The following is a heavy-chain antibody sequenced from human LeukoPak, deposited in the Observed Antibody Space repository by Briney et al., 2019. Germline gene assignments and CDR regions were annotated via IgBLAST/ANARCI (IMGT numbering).Heavy chain of an antibody. D-gene: IGHD3-22*01. V-gene: IGHV1-69*02. CDR3: LYEARHSSGYHYVPAEYSQH. CDR2: IIPILGIA. J-gene: IGHJ1*01. CDR1: GGTFSSYT. Sequence: SVKVSCKASGGTFSSYTISWVRQAPGQGLEWMGSIIPILGIANYAQKFQGRVTITADKSTSTASMELSSLRCEGTAVHYCLYEARHSSGYHYVPAEYSQHWGQSTLGT.